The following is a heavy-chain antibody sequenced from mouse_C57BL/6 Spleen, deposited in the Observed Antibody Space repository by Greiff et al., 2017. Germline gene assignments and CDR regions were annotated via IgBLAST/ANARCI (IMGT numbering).Heavy chain of an antibody. Sequence: QVQLKESGAELVRPGSSVKLSCKASGYTFTSYWMHWVKQRPIQGLEWIGNIDPSDSETHYNQKFKDKATLTVDKSSSTAYMQLSSLTSEDSAVYYCARDLYYGSSYDYAMDYWGQGTSVTVSS. J-gene: IGHJ4*01. D-gene: IGHD1-1*01. CDR2: IDPSDSET. CDR1: GYTFTSYW. CDR3: ARDLYYGSSYDYAMDY. V-gene: IGHV1-52*01.